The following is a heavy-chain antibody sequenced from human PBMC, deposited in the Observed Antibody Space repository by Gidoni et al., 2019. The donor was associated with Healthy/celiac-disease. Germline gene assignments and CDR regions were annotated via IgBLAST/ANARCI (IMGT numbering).Heavy chain of an antibody. D-gene: IGHD6-13*01. CDR3: AKDWGAAAPGRGSGMDV. J-gene: IGHJ6*02. CDR2: ISWNSGSI. Sequence: EVQLVESGGGLVQPGRSLRLSCAASGFTFDDYAMHWVRQAPGKGLEWVSGISWNSGSIGYADSVKGRFTISRDNAKNSLYLQMNSLRAEDTALYYCAKDWGAAAPGRGSGMDVWGQGTTVTVSS. CDR1: GFTFDDYA. V-gene: IGHV3-9*01.